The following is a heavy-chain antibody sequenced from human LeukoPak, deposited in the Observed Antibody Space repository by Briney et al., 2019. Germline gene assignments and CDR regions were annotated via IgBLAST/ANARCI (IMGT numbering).Heavy chain of an antibody. V-gene: IGHV1-2*02. Sequence: ASVKVSCKASGYTFTSYDINWVRQATGQGLEWMGWTNPNSGGTNYAQKFQGRVTMTRDTSISTAYMELSRLRSDDTAVYYCALLNGLGLWFGEFVDYWGQGTLVAVSS. D-gene: IGHD3-10*01. CDR3: ALLNGLGLWFGEFVDY. J-gene: IGHJ4*02. CDR1: GYTFTSYD. CDR2: TNPNSGGT.